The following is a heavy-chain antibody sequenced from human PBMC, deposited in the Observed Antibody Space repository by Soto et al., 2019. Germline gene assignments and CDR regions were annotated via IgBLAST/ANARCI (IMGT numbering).Heavy chain of an antibody. V-gene: IGHV1-3*01. J-gene: IGHJ4*02. D-gene: IGHD6-19*01. CDR3: ARVSGWYYFDY. CDR1: GYTFSSYA. CDR2: INAGNGNT. Sequence: QVQLVQSGAEVKKPGASVKVSCKASGYTFSSYAMHWVRQAPGQRLEWMGWINAGNGNTKYSQKFQGRVTITRDTSASTAYMELSSLRSADTAVYYCARVSGWYYFDYWGQGTLVTVSS.